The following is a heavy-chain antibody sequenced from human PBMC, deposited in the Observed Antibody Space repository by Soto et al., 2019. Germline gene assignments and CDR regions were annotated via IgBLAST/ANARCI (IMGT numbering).Heavy chain of an antibody. CDR1: GGSFTSYY. CDR3: ASVKNWNDFDY. CDR2: IYYSGST. J-gene: IGHJ4*02. Sequence: SETLSLTCTVSGGSFTSYYWSWIRQPPGKGLEWIGYIYYSGSTKYNPSLESRVTISLDTSENQFSLKLSSVTAADTAVYYCASVKNWNDFDYWGQGTLGTSPQ. V-gene: IGHV4-59*01. D-gene: IGHD1-1*01.